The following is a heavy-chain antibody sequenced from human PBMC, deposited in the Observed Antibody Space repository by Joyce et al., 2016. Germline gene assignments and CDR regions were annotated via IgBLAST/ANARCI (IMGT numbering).Heavy chain of an antibody. CDR2: IKPDSGGR. CDR3: ARGYKSYFTLVRVSDSGIDS. J-gene: IGHJ4*02. D-gene: IGHD3-10*01. CDR1: GYTFSDHY. V-gene: IGHV1-2*02. Sequence: QVQLVQSGAGMKKPGASVKVSCRASGYTFSDHYVHWIRHAPGQGREWMGWIKPDSGGRNEAQKVQGRVTMTSDRSISTAYIELNRLTSDDTAVYYCARGYKSYFTLVRVSDSGIDSWGQGTLVAVSS.